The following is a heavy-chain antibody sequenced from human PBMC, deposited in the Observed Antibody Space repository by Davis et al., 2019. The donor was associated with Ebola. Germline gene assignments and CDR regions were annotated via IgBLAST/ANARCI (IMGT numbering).Heavy chain of an antibody. CDR2: IYYSGST. V-gene: IGHV4-39*02. Sequence: MPSETLSLTCTVSGGSISSSSYYWGWIRQPPGKGLEWIGSIYYSGSTYYNPSLKSRVTISVDTSKNQFSLKLSSVTAADTAVYYCARDRTGTSLYYYYGMDVWGQGTTVTVSS. CDR1: GGSISSSSYY. J-gene: IGHJ6*02. CDR3: ARDRTGTSLYYYYGMDV. D-gene: IGHD1-1*01.